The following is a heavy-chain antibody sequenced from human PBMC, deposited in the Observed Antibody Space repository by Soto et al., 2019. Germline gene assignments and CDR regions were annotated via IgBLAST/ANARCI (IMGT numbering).Heavy chain of an antibody. CDR2: INSDGSDT. V-gene: IGHV3-74*01. CDR1: GFTFNNYW. CDR3: ARDDPGVGIDY. D-gene: IGHD1-26*01. J-gene: IGHJ4*02. Sequence: PGGSLRLSYAASGFTFNNYWLHRVRQAPEKGLVWVSHINSDGSDTSYVDSVKGRFTISRDNAKNTLYLQTNSLRAEDTAVYYCARDDPGVGIDYWGQGTLVTVSS.